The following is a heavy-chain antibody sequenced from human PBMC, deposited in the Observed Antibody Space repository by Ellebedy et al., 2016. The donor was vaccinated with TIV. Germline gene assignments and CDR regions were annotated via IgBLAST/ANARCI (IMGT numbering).Heavy chain of an antibody. D-gene: IGHD2-2*01. Sequence: SETLSLTXTVSGGSISSNAYHWGWDCQPLGKGLEWIGALYSTGASYYQPFLQRRVTISVDTSKNQCSLLLNSVTAADTAVYYCARQGGYCGSCSCYMIYYYYYMDVWGEGTTVTVSS. CDR2: LYSTGAS. CDR1: GGSISSNAYH. J-gene: IGHJ6*03. CDR3: ARQGGYCGSCSCYMIYYYYYMDV. V-gene: IGHV4-39*01.